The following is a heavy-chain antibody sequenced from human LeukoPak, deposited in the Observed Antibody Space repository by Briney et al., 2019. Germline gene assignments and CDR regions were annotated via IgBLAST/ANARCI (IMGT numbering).Heavy chain of an antibody. CDR2: IGNTET. V-gene: IGHV3-23*01. CDR3: AKDWIQFNRVFDCFDS. J-gene: IGHJ4*02. Sequence: GGSLSLSCATSGFPFGTNAMSWVRQAPGKGLEWVATIGNTETFYADSVTGRFTISRDNSKNTVNLQMNRLRVEDTAIYYCAKDWIQFNRVFDCFDSWGQGTLVTVSS. D-gene: IGHD5-18*01. CDR1: GFPFGTNA.